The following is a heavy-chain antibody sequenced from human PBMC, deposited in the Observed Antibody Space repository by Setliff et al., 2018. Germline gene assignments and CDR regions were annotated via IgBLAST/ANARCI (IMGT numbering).Heavy chain of an antibody. CDR2: INA. Sequence: ASVKVSCKSSGYTFTSYGINWVRQAPGQGLEWMGWINAYAQKFQGRVTMTIGTLTSTAYMELRSLRSDDTAVYYCARGPLDFVVTPAAAKFDYWGQGTLVTVSS. V-gene: IGHV1-18*01. CDR3: ARGPLDFVVTPAAAKFDY. J-gene: IGHJ4*02. D-gene: IGHD2-2*01. CDR1: GYTFTSYG.